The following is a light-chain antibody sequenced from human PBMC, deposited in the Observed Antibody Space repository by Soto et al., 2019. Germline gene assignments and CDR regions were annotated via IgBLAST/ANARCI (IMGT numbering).Light chain of an antibody. Sequence: QSALTQPASVSGSPGQSITISCTGTSSDVGGYNYVSWFQQHPGKAPKLMIHDVSYRPSGVSNRFSGSKSGNTASLTFSGPRAEDGANYYCTSYKSSGPYVFGFGTKAPAL. V-gene: IGLV2-14*01. CDR2: DVS. CDR1: SSDVGGYNY. J-gene: IGLJ1*01. CDR3: TSYKSSGPYV.